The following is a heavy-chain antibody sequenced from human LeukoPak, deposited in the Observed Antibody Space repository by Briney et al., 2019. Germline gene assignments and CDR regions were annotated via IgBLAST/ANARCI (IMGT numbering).Heavy chain of an antibody. CDR3: AKGVGATYPYYFEY. V-gene: IGHV3-43D*03. CDR1: GFKFDDYG. J-gene: IGHJ4*02. Sequence: GGSLRLSCAAAGFKFDDYGMHWVRQAPGKGLEWVSLISWDGDTTYYADSVKGRFTISRDNSKNSLDLQMNSLSAEDTALYYCAKGVGATYPYYFEYWGQGTLVTVSS. D-gene: IGHD1-26*01. CDR2: ISWDGDTT.